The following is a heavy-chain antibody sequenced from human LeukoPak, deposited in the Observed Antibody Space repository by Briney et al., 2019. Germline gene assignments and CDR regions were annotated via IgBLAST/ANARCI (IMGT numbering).Heavy chain of an antibody. D-gene: IGHD1-26*01. CDR3: ATTRFVGSALDY. Sequence: GGSLRLSCAASGFTFNSHWMHWVRQGPGKGLVWVSRIGSDGSITSYADSVKDRFTISRDNAKNTLYLQMNSLRAEDTAVYYCATTRFVGSALDYWGQGTLVTVSS. CDR2: IGSDGSIT. V-gene: IGHV3-74*01. CDR1: GFTFNSHW. J-gene: IGHJ4*02.